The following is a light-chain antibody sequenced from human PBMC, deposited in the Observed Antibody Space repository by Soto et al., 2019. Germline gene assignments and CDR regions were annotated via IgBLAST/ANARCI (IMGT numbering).Light chain of an antibody. CDR1: SSDVGGYNY. Sequence: QSALTQPPSASGSPGQSVTISCTGTSSDVGGYNYVSWYQQHPGKAPKLMIYEFSKRPSGVPDRFSGSKSGTSATLGITGFQAGDAAEYYCATWDCSLSGVIFGGGTQLTVL. J-gene: IGLJ2*01. CDR2: EFS. V-gene: IGLV2-8*01. CDR3: ATWDCSLSGVI.